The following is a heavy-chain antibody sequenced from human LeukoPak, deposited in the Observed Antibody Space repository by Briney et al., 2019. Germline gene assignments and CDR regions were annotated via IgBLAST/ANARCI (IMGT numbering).Heavy chain of an antibody. D-gene: IGHD3-22*01. CDR3: ARVSAGYYDSSGYYSFDY. J-gene: IGHJ4*02. V-gene: IGHV3-66*01. CDR2: IYSGGST. Sequence: GGSLRLSCAASGFTVSSNYMSWVRQAPGKGLEWVSVIYSGGSTYYADSVKGRFTISRDNSKNTLYLQMNSLRAEDTAVYYCARVSAGYYDSSGYYSFDYWGQGTLVTVSS. CDR1: GFTVSSNY.